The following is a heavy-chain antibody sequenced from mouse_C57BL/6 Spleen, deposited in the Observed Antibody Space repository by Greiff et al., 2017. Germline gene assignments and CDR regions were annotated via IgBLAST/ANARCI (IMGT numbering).Heavy chain of an antibody. D-gene: IGHD2-4*01. CDR3: ARRDYPLDY. Sequence: VQLQQPGAELARPGASVKLSCKASGYTFTSYGISWVKQRPGQGLEWIGEIYPKSGNTYYNEKFKGKATLTADKSSSTAYMELRSLTSEDSAVYFCARRDYPLDYWGQGTTLTVSS. CDR2: IYPKSGNT. J-gene: IGHJ2*01. CDR1: GYTFTSYG. V-gene: IGHV1-81*01.